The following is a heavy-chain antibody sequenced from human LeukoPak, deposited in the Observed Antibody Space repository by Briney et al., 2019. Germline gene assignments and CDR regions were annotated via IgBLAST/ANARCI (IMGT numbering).Heavy chain of an antibody. V-gene: IGHV3-64*01. CDR3: ARGLNSWFGQDYYYYMDV. J-gene: IGHJ6*03. CDR1: GFTFSSYP. CDR2: ISSNGGST. Sequence: QPGGSLRLSCAASGFTFSSYPMHWVRQAPGKGLEYVSAISSNGGSTYYANSVKGRFTISRDNSKNTLYLQMGSLRAEDMAVYYCARGLNSWFGQDYYYYMDVWGKGTTVTVSS. D-gene: IGHD3-10*01.